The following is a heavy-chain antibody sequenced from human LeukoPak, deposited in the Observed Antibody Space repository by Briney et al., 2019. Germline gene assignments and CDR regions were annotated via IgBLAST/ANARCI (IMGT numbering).Heavy chain of an antibody. D-gene: IGHD3-16*01. Sequence: PGGSLRLSRAASGFTFSSYSVNRVRQAPGKGLEWVSYISSSSSTIYYADSVKGRFTISRDNAKNSLYLQMNGLRAEDTAVYYCARDMSPYWGQGTLVTVSS. CDR1: GFTFSSYS. V-gene: IGHV3-48*01. CDR2: ISSSSSTI. CDR3: ARDMSPY. J-gene: IGHJ4*02.